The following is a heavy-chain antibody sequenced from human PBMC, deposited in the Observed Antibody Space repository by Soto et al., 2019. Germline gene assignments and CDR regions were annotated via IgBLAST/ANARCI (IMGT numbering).Heavy chain of an antibody. CDR3: ARPLWRDDYNWGYFDL. J-gene: IGHJ2*01. D-gene: IGHD4-4*01. Sequence: QVQLVESGGGVVQPGRSLRLSCAASGLTFSSYAMHWVRQAPRKGLEWVAVISYDGSNKYYADSVKGRFTISRDNSKNTLYLQMNSLRAEDTAVYYCARPLWRDDYNWGYFDLWGRGTLVTVSS. CDR1: GLTFSSYA. CDR2: ISYDGSNK. V-gene: IGHV3-30-3*01.